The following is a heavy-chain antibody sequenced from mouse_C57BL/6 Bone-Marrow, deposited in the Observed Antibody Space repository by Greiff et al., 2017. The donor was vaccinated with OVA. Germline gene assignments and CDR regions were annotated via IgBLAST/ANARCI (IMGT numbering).Heavy chain of an antibody. CDR3: ARGYYEAWFAY. V-gene: IGHV3-6*01. CDR1: GYSITSGYY. D-gene: IGHD2-4*01. CDR2: ISYDGSN. J-gene: IGHJ3*01. Sequence: EVKLMESGPGLVKPSQSLSLTCSVTGYSITSGYYWNWIRQFPGNKLEWMGYISYDGSNNYNPSLKNRISITRDTSKNQFFLKLNSVTTEDTATYYCARGYYEAWFAYWGQGTLVTVSA.